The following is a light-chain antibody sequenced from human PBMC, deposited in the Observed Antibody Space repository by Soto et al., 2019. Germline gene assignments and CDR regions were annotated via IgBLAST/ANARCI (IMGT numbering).Light chain of an antibody. Sequence: EIVLTQSPGTLSVSPGGRATLSCRASQTVRSSSLAWYQQKPGQAPRLLIYGASGRATGIPDKFSGSGSGTDFTLTISRLEPEDFAVYYCQQYGSSPYTFGQGTKLEI. J-gene: IGKJ2*01. CDR2: GAS. CDR1: QTVRSSS. CDR3: QQYGSSPYT. V-gene: IGKV3-20*01.